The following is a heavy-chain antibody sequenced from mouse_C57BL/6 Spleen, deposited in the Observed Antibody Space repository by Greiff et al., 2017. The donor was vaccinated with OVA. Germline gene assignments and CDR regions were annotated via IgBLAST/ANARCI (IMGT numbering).Heavy chain of an antibody. D-gene: IGHD2-1*01. Sequence: EVKLVESGPELVKPGASVKISCKASGYSFTGYYMNWVKQSPEKSLEWIGEINPSTGGTTYNQKFKAKATLTVDKSSSTAYMQLKSLTSEDSAVYYCARDGYYGNYDAMDYWGQGTSVTVSS. CDR2: INPSTGGT. CDR3: ARDGYYGNYDAMDY. V-gene: IGHV1-42*01. J-gene: IGHJ4*01. CDR1: GYSFTGYY.